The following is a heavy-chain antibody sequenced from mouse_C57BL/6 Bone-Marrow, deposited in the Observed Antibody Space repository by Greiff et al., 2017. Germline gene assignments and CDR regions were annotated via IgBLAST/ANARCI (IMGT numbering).Heavy chain of an antibody. CDR1: GYTFPNYW. V-gene: IGHV1-63*01. CDR3: ARKRSYWYCDV. CDR2: IYPGGGYT. J-gene: IGHJ1*03. Sequence: VKLVESGAELVRPGTSVKMSCKATGYTFPNYWIGWAKQRPGHVLQWFGDIYPGGGYTNYFEKFKVKATLTADKSSSTAYMQFSSLTSEDSAIYYCARKRSYWYCDVWGTGTTVTVSS.